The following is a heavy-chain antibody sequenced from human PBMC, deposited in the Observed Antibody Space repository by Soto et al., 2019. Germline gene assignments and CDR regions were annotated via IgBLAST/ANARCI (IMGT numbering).Heavy chain of an antibody. J-gene: IGHJ4*02. CDR3: ASRDPGTSVDY. V-gene: IGHV4-4*02. D-gene: IGHD1-7*01. CDR1: GGSFTRNNC. Sequence: SDTLSLTCAVSGGSFTRNNCLTLVRQPPGQGLEWIGEIYRTGSTNYNPSLKSRVTISLDKSENQFSLKVTSLTAADTAVYYCASRDPGTSVDYWGQGTLVTVSS. CDR2: IYRTGST.